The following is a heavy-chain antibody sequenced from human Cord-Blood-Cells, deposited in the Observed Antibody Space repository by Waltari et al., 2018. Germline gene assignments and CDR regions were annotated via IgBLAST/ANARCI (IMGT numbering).Heavy chain of an antibody. Sequence: QLQLQESGPGLVKPSETLSLTCTVSGGSISSSSYYWGWIRQHPGKGLEWIGIIYYSGSTYYNPSLKSRVTISVDTSKNQFSLKLSSVTAADTAVYYCASLSAEYFQHWGQGTLVTVSS. CDR2: IYYSGST. V-gene: IGHV4-39*01. CDR1: GGSISSSSYY. CDR3: ASLSAEYFQH. J-gene: IGHJ1*01.